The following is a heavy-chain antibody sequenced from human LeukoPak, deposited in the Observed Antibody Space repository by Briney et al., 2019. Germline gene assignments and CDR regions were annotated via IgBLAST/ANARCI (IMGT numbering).Heavy chain of an antibody. CDR2: INHSGST. Sequence: SETLSLTCAVYGGSFSGYYWSWIRQPPGKGLEWIGEINHSGSTKYNPSLKSRVTISVDTSKNQFSLKLSSVTAADTAVYYCASLPTPYSSSWRGYWGQGTLVTVSS. D-gene: IGHD6-13*01. J-gene: IGHJ4*02. CDR1: GGSFSGYY. CDR3: ASLPTPYSSSWRGY. V-gene: IGHV4-34*01.